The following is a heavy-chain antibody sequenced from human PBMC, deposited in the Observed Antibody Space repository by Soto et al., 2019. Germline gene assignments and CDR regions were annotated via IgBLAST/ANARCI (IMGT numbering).Heavy chain of an antibody. V-gene: IGHV4-31*03. CDR3: ARDGGAYCGGDCSDY. D-gene: IGHD2-21*02. Sequence: QVQLQESGPGLVKPSQTLSLTCTVSGGSITNDGSYWSWIRQYPGKGLEWIGYMSYTGSAYYNPSLKSRVIISVAPSKNQVSLELNSVTAADTAVYYCARDGGAYCGGDCSDYWGQGTLVTVSS. CDR1: GGSITNDGSY. CDR2: MSYTGSA. J-gene: IGHJ4*02.